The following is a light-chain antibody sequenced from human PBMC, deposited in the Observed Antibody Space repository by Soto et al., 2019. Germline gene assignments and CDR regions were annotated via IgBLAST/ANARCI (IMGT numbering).Light chain of an antibody. CDR2: DVT. CDR1: SSDVGGYNY. J-gene: IGLJ1*01. Sequence: QSALTQPRSVSGSPGQSVTISCTGTSSDVGGYNYVSWYQQHPGKAPKLMIYDVTKRPSGVPDRFSGSKLGNTASLTISGLQADDEAEYYCCSYAGSYIFVFGTGTKLTVL. CDR3: CSYAGSYIFV. V-gene: IGLV2-11*01.